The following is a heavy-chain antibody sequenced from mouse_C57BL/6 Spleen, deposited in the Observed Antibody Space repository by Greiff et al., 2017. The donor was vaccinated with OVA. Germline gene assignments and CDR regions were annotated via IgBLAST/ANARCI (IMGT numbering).Heavy chain of an antibody. CDR2: IRNKANGYTT. CDR3: ARYGPFAY. V-gene: IGHV7-3*01. J-gene: IGHJ3*01. Sequence: EVMLVESGGGLVQPGGSLSLSCAASGFTFTDYYMSWVRQPPGQALEWLGFIRNKANGYTTEYSASVKGRFTISRDNSQSILYLQMNALGAEDSATYYCARYGPFAYWGQGTLVTVSA. CDR1: GFTFTDYY.